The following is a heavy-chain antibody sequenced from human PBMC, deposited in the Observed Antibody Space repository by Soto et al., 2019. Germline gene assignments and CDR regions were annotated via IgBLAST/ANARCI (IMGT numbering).Heavy chain of an antibody. J-gene: IGHJ4*02. V-gene: IGHV3-53*01. CDR3: AAHPGGGVY. Sequence: EVQLVESGGGLIQPGGSLRLSCAVSGFTVSNNYMSWVRQAPGKGLEGVSVIYSGGYTAYGDSVKGRFTISRDNSKNTLSLKMKTRGADDAAGFSWAAHPGGGVYWGQGTLVTVSS. D-gene: IGHD3-10*01. CDR2: IYSGGYT. CDR1: GFTVSNNY.